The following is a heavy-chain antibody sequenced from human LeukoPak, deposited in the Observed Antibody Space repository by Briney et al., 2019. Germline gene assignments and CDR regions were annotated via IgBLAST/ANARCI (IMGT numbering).Heavy chain of an antibody. D-gene: IGHD5-12*01. CDR1: GGSISSYY. V-gene: IGHV4-59*01. J-gene: IGHJ6*03. Sequence: PSETLSLTCTVSGGSISSYYWSWIRQPPGKGLEWIGYIYYSGSTNYNPSLKSRVTISVDTSKNQFSLKLSSVTAADTAVYYCARGQSGYDPYYYYYMDVWGKGTTVTVS. CDR2: IYYSGST. CDR3: ARGQSGYDPYYYYYMDV.